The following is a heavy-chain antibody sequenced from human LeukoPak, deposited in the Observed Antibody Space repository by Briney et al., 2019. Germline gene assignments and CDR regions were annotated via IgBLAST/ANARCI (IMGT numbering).Heavy chain of an antibody. V-gene: IGHV1-69*13. CDR2: IIPIFGTA. CDR1: GYTFTSYD. Sequence: SVKVSCKASGYTFTSYDISWVRQAPGQGLEWMGGIIPIFGTANYAQKFQGRVTITADESTSTAYMELSSLRSEDTAVYYCATFPDDWSYFDYWGQGTLVTVSS. D-gene: IGHD3-9*01. J-gene: IGHJ4*02. CDR3: ATFPDDWSYFDY.